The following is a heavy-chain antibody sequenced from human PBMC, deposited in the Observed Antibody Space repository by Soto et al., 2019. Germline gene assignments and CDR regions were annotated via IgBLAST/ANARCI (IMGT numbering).Heavy chain of an antibody. D-gene: IGHD3-10*01. Sequence: GGSLRLSCAASGFTFSSYCMHWVRQAPGKGLEWVAVISYDGSNKYYADSVKGRFTISRDNSKNTLYLQMNSLRAEDTAVYYCAKDRHYYGSGSYYNYYYYGMDVWGQGTTVTV. CDR2: ISYDGSNK. CDR1: GFTFSSYC. J-gene: IGHJ6*02. CDR3: AKDRHYYGSGSYYNYYYYGMDV. V-gene: IGHV3-30*18.